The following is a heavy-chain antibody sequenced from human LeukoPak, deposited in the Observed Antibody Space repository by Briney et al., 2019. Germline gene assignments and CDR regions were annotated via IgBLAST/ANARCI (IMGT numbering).Heavy chain of an antibody. J-gene: IGHJ5*02. CDR3: AREREQLVLWFDP. V-gene: IGHV4-31*03. CDR1: GGSISSGVYY. CDR2: VYYSGST. Sequence: PSETLSLTCTVSGGSISSGVYYWSWIRQHPGKGREWIGYVYYSGSTYYNPSLKSRVTISVDTSKNQISLKLSSLTAADPAVYYCAREREQLVLWFDPWGQGTLVSVSS. D-gene: IGHD6-6*01.